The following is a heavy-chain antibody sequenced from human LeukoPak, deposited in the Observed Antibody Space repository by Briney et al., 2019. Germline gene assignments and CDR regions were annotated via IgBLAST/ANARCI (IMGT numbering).Heavy chain of an antibody. CDR3: ATPYDFWSGYSY. D-gene: IGHD3-3*01. J-gene: IGHJ4*02. CDR1: GGSISSSSYY. Sequence: SETLSLTCTVSGGSISSSSYYWGWIRQPPGKGLEWIGSIYYSGSTYYDPSLKSRVTISVDTSKNQFSLKLSSATAADTAVYYCATPYDFWSGYSYWGQGTLVTVSS. CDR2: IYYSGST. V-gene: IGHV4-39*07.